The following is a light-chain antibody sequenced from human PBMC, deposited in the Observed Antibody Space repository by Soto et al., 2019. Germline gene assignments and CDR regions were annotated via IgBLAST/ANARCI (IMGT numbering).Light chain of an antibody. Sequence: IVVTKSPFTLSMSPGERATLSCRASQIVSSSYLAWYQQKPGQAPTLLIYGASSSATGIPERFSGSGSGTDFTLTIIRLEPEDFVMYYSQQYGSSPRTFGQGTKVDNK. J-gene: IGKJ1*01. V-gene: IGKV3-20*01. CDR1: QIVSSSY. CDR3: QQYGSSPRT. CDR2: GAS.